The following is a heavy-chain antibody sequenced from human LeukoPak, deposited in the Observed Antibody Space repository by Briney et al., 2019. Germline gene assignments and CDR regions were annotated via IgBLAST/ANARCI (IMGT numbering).Heavy chain of an antibody. CDR2: ISGDGSST. Sequence: GGSLRLSCAASGFTFSSYWMHWVRHAPGKGLVWVSRISGDGSSTTYVDSVMGRFTISRDNAKNTLYLQLNSVRAEDTAVYYCARGNIAAAGIHYWGQGTLVIVSS. J-gene: IGHJ4*02. V-gene: IGHV3-74*01. D-gene: IGHD6-13*01. CDR3: ARGNIAAAGIHY. CDR1: GFTFSSYW.